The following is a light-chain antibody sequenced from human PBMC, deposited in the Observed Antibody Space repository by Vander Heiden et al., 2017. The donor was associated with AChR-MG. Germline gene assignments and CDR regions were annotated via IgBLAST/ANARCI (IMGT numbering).Light chain of an antibody. J-gene: IGKJ3*01. V-gene: IGKV1-6*01. CDR1: QGIRND. CDR3: LQDYNYPLT. Sequence: AIQITPSPSSLSATVGDRVTVTCRASQGIRNDVGWYQQKPGKDPKLLIYAASSLQSGVPSRFSGSGSGTDFTLTISSLQPEDFATYYCLQDYNYPLTFASGTKVGI. CDR2: AAS.